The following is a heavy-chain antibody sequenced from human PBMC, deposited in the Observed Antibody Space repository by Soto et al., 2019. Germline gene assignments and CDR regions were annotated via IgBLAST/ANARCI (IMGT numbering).Heavy chain of an antibody. V-gene: IGHV4-31*03. CDR1: GGSISSGGYY. CDR3: ARDGGITIDAFDI. CDR2: IYYSGST. Sequence: QVQLQESGPGLVKPSQTLSLTCTVSGGSISSGGYYWSWIRQHPGKGLEWIGYIYYSGSTYYNPSLKGRVTISVDTSKNQCSLKLSSVTAADTAVYYCARDGGITIDAFDIWGQGTMVTVSS. D-gene: IGHD3-9*01. J-gene: IGHJ3*02.